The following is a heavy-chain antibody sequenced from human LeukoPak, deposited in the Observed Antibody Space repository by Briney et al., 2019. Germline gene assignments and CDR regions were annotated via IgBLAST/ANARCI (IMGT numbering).Heavy chain of an antibody. CDR3: ARTPRLGLQLDNWFDP. CDR2: INPSGGST. V-gene: IGHV1-46*01. Sequence: RASVKVSCKASGYTFTSYYMHWVRQAPGQGLEWMGIINPSGGSTSYAQKFQGRVTITTDESTSTAYMELSSLRSEDTAVYYCARTPRLGLQLDNWFDPWGQGTLVTVSS. D-gene: IGHD6-13*01. J-gene: IGHJ5*02. CDR1: GYTFTSYY.